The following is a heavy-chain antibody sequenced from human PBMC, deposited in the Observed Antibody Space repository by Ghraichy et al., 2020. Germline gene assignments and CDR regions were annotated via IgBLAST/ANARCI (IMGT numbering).Heavy chain of an antibody. J-gene: IGHJ5*02. D-gene: IGHD3-10*01. CDR1: GFRFDDYG. CDR3: ARNYGSGSYSYFTS. V-gene: IGHV3-20*04. Sequence: GESLNISCAASGFRFDDYGMRWVRQAPGKGLEWVSAITWNGDSLGYADSVKGRFTISRDSGENSLYLQMNSLTAEDTASYYCARNYGSGSYSYFTSWGQGTMVTVSS. CDR2: ITWNGDSL.